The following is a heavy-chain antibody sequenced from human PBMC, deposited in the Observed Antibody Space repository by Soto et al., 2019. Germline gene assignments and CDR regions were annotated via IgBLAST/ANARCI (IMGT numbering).Heavy chain of an antibody. CDR3: ARGPYYYDSSGYSWFDP. J-gene: IGHJ5*02. CDR2: IYYSGST. D-gene: IGHD3-22*01. V-gene: IGHV4-31*03. Sequence: SETLSLTCTVSGGSISSGGYYWSWIRQHPGKGLEWIGYIYYSGSTYYNPSLKSRVTISVDTSKNQFSLKLSSVTAADTAVYYCARGPYYYDSSGYSWFDPWGQGTLVTVSS. CDR1: GGSISSGGYY.